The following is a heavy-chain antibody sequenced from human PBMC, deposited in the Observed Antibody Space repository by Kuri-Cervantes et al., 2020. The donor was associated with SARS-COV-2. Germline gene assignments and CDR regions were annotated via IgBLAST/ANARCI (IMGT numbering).Heavy chain of an antibody. CDR3: ARGPAHDFWSGYRFDY. CDR1: GGSISSGDYY. CDR2: IYYSGST. Sequence: LRLSCTVSGGSISSGDYYWSWIRQPPGKGLEWIGYIYYSGSTYYNPSFKSRVTISVDTSKNQFSLKLSSVTAADTAVYYCARGPAHDFWSGYRFDYWGQGTLVTVSS. D-gene: IGHD3-3*01. J-gene: IGHJ4*02. V-gene: IGHV4-30-4*08.